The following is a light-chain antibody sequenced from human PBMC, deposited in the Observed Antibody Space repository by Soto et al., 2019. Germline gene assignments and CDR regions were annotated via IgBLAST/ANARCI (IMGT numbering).Light chain of an antibody. CDR3: QQYYTTPWT. J-gene: IGKJ1*01. CDR2: WTS. V-gene: IGKV4-1*01. CDR1: QTVLYSSNSKNY. Sequence: DIVMTQSPDSLAVSLGERATINCKSSQTVLYSSNSKNYVAWYQQKAGQPPKLLIYWTSTRESGVPDRFSGSGSEKDFTLTISSLQAEDVAVYYCQQYYTTPWTFGQGTKVEIK.